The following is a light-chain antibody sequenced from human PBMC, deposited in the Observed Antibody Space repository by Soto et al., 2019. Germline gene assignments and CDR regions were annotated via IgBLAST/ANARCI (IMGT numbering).Light chain of an antibody. Sequence: QSVLTQPPSVSGAPGQRVTISCTGSSSNIGAGYDVHWYQQLPGTAPKILIYGNSNRPSGVPDRFSGSKSGTSASLAITGLQAEDEADYYCQSYDSSLSVVFGGGTKLTVL. V-gene: IGLV1-40*01. CDR2: GNS. CDR3: QSYDSSLSVV. CDR1: SSNIGAGYD. J-gene: IGLJ2*01.